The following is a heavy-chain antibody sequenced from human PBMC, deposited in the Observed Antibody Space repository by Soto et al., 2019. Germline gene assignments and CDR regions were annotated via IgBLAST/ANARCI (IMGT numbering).Heavy chain of an antibody. CDR2: ISSSSSYI. CDR1: GFTFSSYS. D-gene: IGHD2-2*01. J-gene: IGHJ4*02. CDR3: ARDLFCSSTSCYPDTFDY. Sequence: EVQLVESGGGLVKPGGSLRLSCAASGFTFSSYSMNWVRQAPGKGLEWVSSISSSSSYIYYADSVKGRFTISRDNAKNSLYLQMNSLRAEDTAVYYCARDLFCSSTSCYPDTFDYWGQGTLVTVSS. V-gene: IGHV3-21*01.